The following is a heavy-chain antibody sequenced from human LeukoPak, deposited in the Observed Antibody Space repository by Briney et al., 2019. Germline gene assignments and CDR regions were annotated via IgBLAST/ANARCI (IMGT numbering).Heavy chain of an antibody. CDR3: ARDPPKGNFDF. J-gene: IGHJ4*02. CDR2: ISSSGSTI. Sequence: GGSLRLSCAASGFTFSDYYMSWIRQAPGKGLEWVSYISSSGSTIYYADSVKGRFTISRDNAKNLVFLQMNSLTVEDTAVYYCARDPPKGNFDFWGQGTLVTVSS. CDR1: GFTFSDYY. V-gene: IGHV3-11*01.